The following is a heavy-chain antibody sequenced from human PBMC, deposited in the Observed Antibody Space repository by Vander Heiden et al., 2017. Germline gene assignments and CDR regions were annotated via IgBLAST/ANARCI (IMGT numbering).Heavy chain of an antibody. Sequence: EVQLVESGGGLVQPGGSLRLSCAASGFPFSSYWMSWVRQAPGKGLEWVANIKQDGSEKYYVDSVKGRFTISRDNAKNSLYLQMNSLRAEDTAVYYCARDLIVTFNWLDPWGQGTLVTVSS. CDR1: GFPFSSYW. D-gene: IGHD3-16*02. V-gene: IGHV3-7*01. J-gene: IGHJ5*02. CDR3: ARDLIVTFNWLDP. CDR2: IKQDGSEK.